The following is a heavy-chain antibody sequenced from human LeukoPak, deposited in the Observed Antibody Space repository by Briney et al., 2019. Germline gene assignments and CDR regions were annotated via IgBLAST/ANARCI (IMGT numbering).Heavy chain of an antibody. V-gene: IGHV4-39*07. D-gene: IGHD3-10*01. J-gene: IGHJ3*02. CDR3: ARGVWFGSAFDI. CDR1: GGSISSSSYY. Sequence: SETLSLTCTVSGGSISSSSYYWSWIRQPPGKGLEWIGEINHSGSTNYNPSLKSRVTISVDTSKNQFSLKLSSVTAADTAVYYCARGVWFGSAFDIWGQGTMVTVSS. CDR2: INHSGST.